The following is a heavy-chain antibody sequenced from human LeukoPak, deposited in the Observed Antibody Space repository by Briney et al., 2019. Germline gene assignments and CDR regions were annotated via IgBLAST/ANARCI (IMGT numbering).Heavy chain of an antibody. CDR2: ISSSGSTI. CDR3: ARGAHPNYGGNSYWYFDL. D-gene: IGHD4-23*01. J-gene: IGHJ2*01. CDR1: GFIFSSYS. Sequence: GGSLRLSCAASGFIFSSYSMNWVRQAPGKGLEWVSYISSSGSTIYYADSVKGRFTISRDNAKNTLYLQMNSLRAEDTAVYFCARGAHPNYGGNSYWYFDLWGRGTLVTVSS. V-gene: IGHV3-48*04.